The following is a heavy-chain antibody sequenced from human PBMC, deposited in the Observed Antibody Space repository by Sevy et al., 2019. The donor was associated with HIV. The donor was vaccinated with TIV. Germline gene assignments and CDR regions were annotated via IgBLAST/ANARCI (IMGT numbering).Heavy chain of an antibody. V-gene: IGHV3-53*01. D-gene: IGHD1-1*01. CDR1: GFIVSNNY. CDR3: TTSPRPNLADY. Sequence: GGSLRLSCAASGFIVSNNYMSWVRQAVGKGLEWVSVLYSGGDTDYADSVKGRFTISVDSSRNTVFLQMNSLRAEETAIYFCTTSPRPNLADYWGQGTLVTVSS. CDR2: LYSGGDT. J-gene: IGHJ4*02.